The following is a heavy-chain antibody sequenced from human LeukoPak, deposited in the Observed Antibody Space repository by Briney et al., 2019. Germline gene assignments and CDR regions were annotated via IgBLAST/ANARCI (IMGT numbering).Heavy chain of an antibody. V-gene: IGHV1-2*02. D-gene: IGHD1-7*01. Sequence: ASVKVSCKASGYTFNGYYKHWVRQAPGQGLEWMGWINPNSGGTNYAQNFQGRVTMTIDTSINTAYMELTRLRSDDTAVYYCTKVGNWNYGNWFDPWGQGTLVTVSS. CDR2: INPNSGGT. J-gene: IGHJ5*02. CDR3: TKVGNWNYGNWFDP. CDR1: GYTFNGYY.